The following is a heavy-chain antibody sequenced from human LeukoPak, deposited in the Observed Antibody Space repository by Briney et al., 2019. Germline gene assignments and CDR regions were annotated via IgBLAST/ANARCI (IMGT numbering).Heavy chain of an antibody. CDR2: ISGNSGTI. Sequence: GGSLRLSCVASGFTFSSYSMNWVRQAPGEGLEWVSYISGNSGTIYYADSVKGRFTISRDNAKNSLYLQMNSLRAEDTAVYYCARAVAGRFDYWGQGTLVTVSS. D-gene: IGHD6-19*01. V-gene: IGHV3-48*04. CDR3: ARAVAGRFDY. CDR1: GFTFSSYS. J-gene: IGHJ4*02.